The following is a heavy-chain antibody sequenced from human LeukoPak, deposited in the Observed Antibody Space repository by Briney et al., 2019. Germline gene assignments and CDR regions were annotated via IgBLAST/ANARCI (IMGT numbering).Heavy chain of an antibody. D-gene: IGHD6-13*01. CDR2: IYYTGST. CDR3: ARDRSPPPEGWLDP. CDR1: GDSISTYY. V-gene: IGHV4-59*01. Sequence: PSETLSLTCSVSGDSISTYYWNWIRQPPGKGLEWIGYIYYTGSTNYNPSLKSRVTISVDTSKNQFSLTLRSATAADTAVYYCARDRSPPPEGWLDPWGQGTLVTVSS. J-gene: IGHJ5*02.